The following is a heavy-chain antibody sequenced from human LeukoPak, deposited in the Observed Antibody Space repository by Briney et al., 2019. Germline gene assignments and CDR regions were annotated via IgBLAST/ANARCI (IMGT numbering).Heavy chain of an antibody. D-gene: IGHD2-2*01. CDR3: AKGPIGSRFLYFDY. Sequence: SVKVSCKASGGTFSSYTISWVRQAPGQGLEWMGRIIPILGIANYAQKFQGRVTITADKSTSTAYMELSSLRSEDTAVYYCAKGPIGSRFLYFDYWGQGTLVTVSS. CDR2: IIPILGIA. CDR1: GGTFSSYT. V-gene: IGHV1-69*02. J-gene: IGHJ4*02.